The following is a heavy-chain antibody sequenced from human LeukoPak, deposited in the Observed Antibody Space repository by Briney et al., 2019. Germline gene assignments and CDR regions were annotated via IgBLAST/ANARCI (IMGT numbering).Heavy chain of an antibody. CDR2: IYSGGST. CDR3: ARAPGYDSSGSHAFDI. Sequence: GGSLRLSCAASGFTVSSNYMSWVRQAPGKGLGWVSVIYSGGSTYYADSVKGRFTISRDNSKNTLYLQMNSLRAEDTAVYYCARAPGYDSSGSHAFDIWGQGTMVTVSS. D-gene: IGHD3-22*01. V-gene: IGHV3-53*01. J-gene: IGHJ3*02. CDR1: GFTVSSNY.